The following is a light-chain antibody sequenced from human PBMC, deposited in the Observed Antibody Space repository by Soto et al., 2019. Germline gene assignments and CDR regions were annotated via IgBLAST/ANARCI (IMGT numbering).Light chain of an antibody. CDR2: DVF. CDR1: QTVSRN. Sequence: VMTQSPATLSVSPGERATLSCRASQTVSRNLAWYQQRPGQAPRLLIYDVFTRAAGIPARFSGRGAETEFTLTIRSLQSEDFAVYYCQQYNNWPSFGQGTRLEMK. CDR3: QQYNNWPS. V-gene: IGKV3-15*01. J-gene: IGKJ5*01.